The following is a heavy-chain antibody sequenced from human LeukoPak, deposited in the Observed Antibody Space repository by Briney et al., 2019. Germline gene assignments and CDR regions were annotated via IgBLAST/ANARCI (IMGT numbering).Heavy chain of an antibody. J-gene: IGHJ4*02. V-gene: IGHV4-59*01. D-gene: IGHD3-16*01. CDR2: IYYSGST. Sequence: SETLSLTCTVSGVSISSYYWSWIRQPPGKGLEWIGYIYYSGSTNYNPSLKSRVTISVDTSKNQFSLKLRSATAADTAVYYCAREFTFGGVLDYRGQGTLVTVSS. CDR1: GVSISSYY. CDR3: AREFTFGGVLDY.